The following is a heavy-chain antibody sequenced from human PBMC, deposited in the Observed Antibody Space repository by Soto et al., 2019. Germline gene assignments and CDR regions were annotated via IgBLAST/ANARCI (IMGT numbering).Heavy chain of an antibody. CDR3: ARDSALVVATSHYFDY. J-gene: IGHJ4*02. D-gene: IGHD5-12*01. CDR2: IIPILGIA. V-gene: IGHV1-69*04. Sequence: SVKVACKASGGTYSRYTISWVRQAPGQGLEWMGRIIPILGIANYAQKFQGRVTVTADKSTSTAYMELSSLRSEDTAVYYCARDSALVVATSHYFDYWGQGTLVTVSS. CDR1: GGTYSRYT.